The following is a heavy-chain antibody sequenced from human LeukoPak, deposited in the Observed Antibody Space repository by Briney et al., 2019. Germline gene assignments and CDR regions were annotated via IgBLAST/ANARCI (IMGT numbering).Heavy chain of an antibody. Sequence: ASVKVSCKASGYTFTVYFIHWVRQAPGQGLEWMGWISAYNGDTNYAQKLQGRVTMTTDTSTSTAYMELRSLRSDDTAVYYCARADIRAIASSGWYGFDYWGQGTLVTVSS. D-gene: IGHD6-19*01. CDR2: ISAYNGDT. V-gene: IGHV1-18*04. CDR1: GYTFTVYF. J-gene: IGHJ4*02. CDR3: ARADIRAIASSGWYGFDY.